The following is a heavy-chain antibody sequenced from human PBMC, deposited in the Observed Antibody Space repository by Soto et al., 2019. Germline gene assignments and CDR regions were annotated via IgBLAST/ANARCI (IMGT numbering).Heavy chain of an antibody. J-gene: IGHJ4*02. V-gene: IGHV4-34*01. D-gene: IGHD3-16*01. CDR2: INHSGST. CDR3: ARGRSGEVRNFDFDY. Sequence: SETLSLTCAVYGGSFSGYYWSWIRQPPGKGLEWIGEINHSGSTNYNPSLKSRVTISVDTSKNQFSLRLSSVTAADTAVFYCARGRSGEVRNFDFDYWGQGTLVTVSS. CDR1: GGSFSGYY.